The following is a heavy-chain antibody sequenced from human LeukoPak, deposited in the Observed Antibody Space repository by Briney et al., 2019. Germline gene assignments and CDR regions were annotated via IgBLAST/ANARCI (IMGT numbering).Heavy chain of an antibody. V-gene: IGHV3-48*01. CDR1: GFTFSSYS. CDR2: ITASGTAM. D-gene: IGHD3-22*01. CDR3: AKDRSTSPNYYDSSGTFDY. Sequence: GGSLRLSCAASGFTFSSYSMNWVRQAPGKGLEWVSHITASGTAMFYADSVKGRFTISRDNAKNSLYLQMNSLRAEDTAVYYCAKDRSTSPNYYDSSGTFDYWGQGTLVTVSS. J-gene: IGHJ4*02.